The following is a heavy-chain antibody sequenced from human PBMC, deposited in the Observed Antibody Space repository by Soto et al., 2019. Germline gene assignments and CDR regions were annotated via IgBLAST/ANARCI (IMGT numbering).Heavy chain of an antibody. Sequence: EAQLLESGGGFVQPGGSQTLSCSTSGFTFKDCTISWFRQAPGKGLEWVSGISGSGGATYYTDSVEGRFTISKDFSKNTVSLQVTVLRVADTAVYYWARTRTAFYRYDFASWGQGALVSVSS. J-gene: IGHJ1*01. CDR2: ISGSGGAT. V-gene: IGHV3-23*01. CDR3: ARTRTAFYRYDFAS. D-gene: IGHD3-3*01. CDR1: GFTFKDCT.